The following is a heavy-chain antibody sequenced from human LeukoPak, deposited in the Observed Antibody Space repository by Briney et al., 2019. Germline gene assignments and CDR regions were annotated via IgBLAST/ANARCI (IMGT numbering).Heavy chain of an antibody. CDR3: ARGDTWRHMDV. CDR2: MNPNSGNT. J-gene: IGHJ6*03. CDR1: GYTFTSYY. V-gene: IGHV1-8*03. Sequence: ASVKVSCKASGYTFTSYYMHWVRQATGQGLEWMGWMNPNSGNTGYAQKFQGRVTITRNTSISTAYMELSSLRSEDTAVYYCARGDTWRHMDVWGKGTTVTVSS. D-gene: IGHD3-3*01.